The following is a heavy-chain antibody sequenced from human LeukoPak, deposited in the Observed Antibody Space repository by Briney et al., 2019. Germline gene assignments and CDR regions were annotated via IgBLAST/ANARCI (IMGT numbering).Heavy chain of an antibody. V-gene: IGHV4-4*07. CDR2: IYASGST. J-gene: IGHJ3*02. Sequence: PSETLSLTCTVSGGSIRGYYWSWIRQPAGGGLQWIGRIYASGSTTYNPTLKSRVTMSLDTSKTQFSLRLTSVTAADTAVYYCARDERVATITPPFPDDAFDIWGQGTMVTVSS. CDR1: GGSIRGYY. D-gene: IGHD5-12*01. CDR3: ARDERVATITPPFPDDAFDI.